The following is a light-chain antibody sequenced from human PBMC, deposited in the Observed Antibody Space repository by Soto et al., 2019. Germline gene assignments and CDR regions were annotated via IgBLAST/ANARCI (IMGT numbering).Light chain of an antibody. CDR2: GAV. V-gene: IGKV1-39*01. CDR1: QNINNH. Sequence: DIQMTQSPSSLSASVGDRVTITCRASQNINNHLHWYQQKSGIPPKLLIFGAVNLQSGVPSRFSVSGSGTDFTLTISSLQPEDFATYYCQHSDGSPYTFGHGTKLEIK. J-gene: IGKJ2*01. CDR3: QHSDGSPYT.